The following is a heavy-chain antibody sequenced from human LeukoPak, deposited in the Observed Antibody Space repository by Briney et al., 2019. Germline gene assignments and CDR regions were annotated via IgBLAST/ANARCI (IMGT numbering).Heavy chain of an antibody. D-gene: IGHD3-22*01. Sequence: ETLSLTCAVYGGSFSGYYWSWVRQAPGKGLEWVGRIKSKTDGGTTDYAAPVKGRFTISRDDSKNTLYLQMNSLKTEDTAVYYCTTTSYYYDSSGSYAFDIWGQGTMVTVSS. CDR1: GGSFSGYY. CDR3: TTTSYYYDSSGSYAFDI. J-gene: IGHJ3*02. V-gene: IGHV3-15*01. CDR2: IKSKTDGGTT.